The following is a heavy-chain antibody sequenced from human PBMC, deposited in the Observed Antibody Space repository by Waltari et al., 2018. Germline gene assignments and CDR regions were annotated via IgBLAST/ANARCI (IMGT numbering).Heavy chain of an antibody. D-gene: IGHD3-22*01. CDR2: IYYSGST. Sequence: VQLQESGPGLVKPSQTLSLTCTVYGGSISSGDYYWSWIRQPPGKGLEWIGYIYYSGSTNYNPSLKSRVTMSVDTSKNQFSLKLSSVTAADTAVYYCARTYDGSGYYYGSHYYYMDVWGKGTTVTISS. CDR3: ARTYDGSGYYYGSHYYYMDV. V-gene: IGHV4-30-4*08. CDR1: GGSISSGDYY. J-gene: IGHJ6*03.